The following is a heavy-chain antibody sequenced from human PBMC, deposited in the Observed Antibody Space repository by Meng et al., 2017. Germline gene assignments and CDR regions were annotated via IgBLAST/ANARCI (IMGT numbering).Heavy chain of an antibody. CDR1: GFTFSSYA. CDR3: ARASVGVYFDL. CDR2: ISYDGSNK. D-gene: IGHD2-15*01. V-gene: IGHV3-30*07. Sequence: VQLVHSGAGLFQPGSSLNLSFAASGFTFSSYAMHWVRQAPGKGLEWVAVISYDGSNKYYADSVKGRFTISRDNSKNTLYLQMNSLRAEDTAVYYCARASVGVYFDLWGRGTLVTVSS. J-gene: IGHJ2*01.